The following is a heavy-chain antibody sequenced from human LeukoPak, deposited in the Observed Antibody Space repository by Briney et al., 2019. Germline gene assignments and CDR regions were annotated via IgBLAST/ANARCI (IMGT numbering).Heavy chain of an antibody. Sequence: ASVKVSCKASGYTFTGYYMHWVRQAPGQGLEWMGWINPNSGGTNYAQKFQGRVTMTRDTSISTAYMELSRLRSDDTAVYYCARERPTGGSGSYYRSNWFDPWGQGTPVTVSS. CDR2: INPNSGGT. J-gene: IGHJ5*02. CDR3: ARERPTGGSGSYYRSNWFDP. D-gene: IGHD3-10*01. V-gene: IGHV1-2*02. CDR1: GYTFTGYY.